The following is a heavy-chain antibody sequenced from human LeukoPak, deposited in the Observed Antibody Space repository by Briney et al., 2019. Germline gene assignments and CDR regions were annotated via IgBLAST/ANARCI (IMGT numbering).Heavy chain of an antibody. Sequence: VASVKVSCKASGYTFTSYGISWVRQAPGQGLEWMGWIIPILGIANYAQKFQGRVTITADKSTSTAYMELSSLRSEDTAVYYCADIEEEMATDYWGQGTLVTVSS. CDR3: ADIEEEMATDY. CDR1: GYTFTSYG. J-gene: IGHJ4*02. D-gene: IGHD5-24*01. V-gene: IGHV1-69*10. CDR2: IIPILGIA.